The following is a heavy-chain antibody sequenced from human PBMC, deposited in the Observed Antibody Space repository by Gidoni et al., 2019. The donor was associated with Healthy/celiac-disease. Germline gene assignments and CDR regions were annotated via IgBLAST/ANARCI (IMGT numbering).Heavy chain of an antibody. CDR2: INHSGST. V-gene: IGHV4-34*01. CDR1: GGSFSGYY. J-gene: IGHJ4*02. CDR3: ARGYYDILTGRKMYYFDY. D-gene: IGHD3-9*01. Sequence: QVQLPQWGAGLLKPSETLSLTCAVYGGSFSGYYWSWIRQPPGKGLEWIGEINHSGSTNYNPSLKSRVTISVDTSKNQFSLKLSSVTAADTALYYCARGYYDILTGRKMYYFDYWGQGTLVTVSS.